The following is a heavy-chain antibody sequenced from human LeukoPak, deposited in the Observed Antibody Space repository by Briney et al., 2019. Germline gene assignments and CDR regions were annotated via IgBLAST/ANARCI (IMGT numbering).Heavy chain of an antibody. CDR2: MAGSGDRP. Sequence: KGVEWVSAMAGSGDRPNYAVSVKGRFTMSRDSSRNTVYLQMNRLRPDDTAVYYCARDWSADYWGQGTLVTVSS. CDR3: ARDWSADY. J-gene: IGHJ4*02. V-gene: IGHV3-23*01.